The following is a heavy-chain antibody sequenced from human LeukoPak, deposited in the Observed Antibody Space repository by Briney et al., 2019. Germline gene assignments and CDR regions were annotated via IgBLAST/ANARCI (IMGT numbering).Heavy chain of an antibody. V-gene: IGHV4-34*01. CDR1: GGSFSGYY. CDR3: ARGPYYDILTGYYYYYYYYMDV. Sequence: PSETLSLTCAVYGGSFSGYYWSWIRQPPGKGLEWIGEINHSGSTNYNPSLKSRVTISVDTSKNQFSLKLSSVTAADTAVYYCARGPYYDILTGYYYYYYYYMDVWGKGTTVTVSS. D-gene: IGHD3-9*01. CDR2: INHSGST. J-gene: IGHJ6*03.